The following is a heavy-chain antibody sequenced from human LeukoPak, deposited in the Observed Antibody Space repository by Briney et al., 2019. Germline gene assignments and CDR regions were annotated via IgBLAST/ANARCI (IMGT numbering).Heavy chain of an antibody. CDR2: IWYDGSNE. CDR3: ARSYSSSPLGY. V-gene: IGHV3-33*01. D-gene: IGHD6-13*01. CDR1: GFIFTNYG. J-gene: IGHJ4*02. Sequence: GGSLRLSCAVSGFIFTNYGMHWVRQAPGKGLEWVAVIWYDGSNEYYADSVKGRFTISRDKSKSTVYLQMNSLRVEDTAVYYCARSYSSSPLGYWGQGTLVTVSS.